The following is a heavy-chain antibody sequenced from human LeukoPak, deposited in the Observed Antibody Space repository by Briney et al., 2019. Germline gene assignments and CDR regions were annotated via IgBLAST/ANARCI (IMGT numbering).Heavy chain of an antibody. CDR1: GYTFTGYY. CDR2: INPNSDGT. V-gene: IGHV1-2*02. Sequence: GASVKVSCKASGYTFTGYYMHWVRQAPGQGLEWMGWINPNSDGTNYAQKFQGRVTMTRDTSISTAYMELSRLRSDDTAVYYCARREWLANFDYWGQGTLVTVSS. CDR3: ARREWLANFDY. D-gene: IGHD6-19*01. J-gene: IGHJ4*02.